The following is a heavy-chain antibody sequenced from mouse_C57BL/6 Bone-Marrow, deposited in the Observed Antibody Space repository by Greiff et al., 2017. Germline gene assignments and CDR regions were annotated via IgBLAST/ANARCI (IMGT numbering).Heavy chain of an antibody. CDR2: ISNLAYSI. V-gene: IGHV5-15*01. CDR1: GFTFSDYG. J-gene: IGHJ4*01. Sequence: EVKLMESGGGLVQPGGSLKLSCAASGFTFSDYGMAWVRQAPRKGPECVAFISNLAYSIYYADTVTGRFTISRENAKNTLYLEMSSLRSEDTAMYYCASLDYAMDYWGQGTSVTVSS. CDR3: ASLDYAMDY.